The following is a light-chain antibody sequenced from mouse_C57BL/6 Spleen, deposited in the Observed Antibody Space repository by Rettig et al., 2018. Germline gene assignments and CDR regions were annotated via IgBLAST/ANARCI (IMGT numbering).Light chain of an antibody. CDR1: QDINSY. CDR3: LQYDEFPFT. Sequence: TITCKASQDINSYLSWFQQKPGKSPKTLIYRANRLVDGVPSRFSGSGSGQDYSLTISSLEYEDMGIYYCLQYDEFPFTFGSGTKLEIK. CDR2: RAN. J-gene: IGKJ4*01. V-gene: IGKV14-111*01.